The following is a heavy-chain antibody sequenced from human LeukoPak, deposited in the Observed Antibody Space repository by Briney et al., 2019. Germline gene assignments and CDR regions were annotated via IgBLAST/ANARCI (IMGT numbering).Heavy chain of an antibody. Sequence: SVKVSCKASGGTFSSYTISWVRQAPGQGLEGMGRIIPILGIANYAQKFQGRVTITADKSTSTAYMELSSPRSEDTAVYYCARDRKVAAATYYYYYMDVWGKGTTVTVSS. V-gene: IGHV1-69*10. D-gene: IGHD6-13*01. J-gene: IGHJ6*03. CDR3: ARDRKVAAATYYYYYMDV. CDR2: IIPILGIA. CDR1: GGTFSSYT.